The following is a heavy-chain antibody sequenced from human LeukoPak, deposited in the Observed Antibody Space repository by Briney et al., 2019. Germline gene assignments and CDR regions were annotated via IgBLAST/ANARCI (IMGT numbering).Heavy chain of an antibody. V-gene: IGHV3-30*18. CDR2: ISYDGSNK. CDR1: GFTFSSYG. D-gene: IGHD6-19*01. Sequence: GGSLRLSCAASGFTFSSYGTHWVRQAPGKGLEWVAVISYDGSNKYYADSVKGRFTISRDNSKNTLYLQMNSLRAEDTAVYYCAKVSTGIAVEALDYWGQGTLVTVSS. J-gene: IGHJ4*02. CDR3: AKVSTGIAVEALDY.